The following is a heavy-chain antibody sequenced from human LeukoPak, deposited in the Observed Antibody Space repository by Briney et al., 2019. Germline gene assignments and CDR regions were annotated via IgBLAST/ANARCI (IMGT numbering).Heavy chain of an antibody. J-gene: IGHJ4*02. CDR3: ARDRYYYDSSARYFDY. CDR1: GGSISSGSYY. Sequence: SETLSLTCTVSGGSISSGSYYWRWIRQPAGKGLEWIGRIHTSGSTNYSPSLKSRVTMSVDTSKNQFSLKLSSVTAADTAVYYCARDRYYYDSSARYFDYWGQGTLVTVSS. CDR2: IHTSGST. D-gene: IGHD3-22*01. V-gene: IGHV4-61*02.